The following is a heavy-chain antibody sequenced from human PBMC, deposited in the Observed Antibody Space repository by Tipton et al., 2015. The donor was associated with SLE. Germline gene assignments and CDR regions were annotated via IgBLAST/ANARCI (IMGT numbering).Heavy chain of an antibody. Sequence: TLSLTCAVYGGSFSGYYWSWIRQPPGKGLEWIGYIYYSGSTNYNPSLKSRVTISVDTSKNQFSLKLSSVTAADTAVYYCARGMAHFDYWGQGTLVTVSS. V-gene: IGHV4-59*01. J-gene: IGHJ4*02. CDR3: ARGMAHFDY. D-gene: IGHD2-8*01. CDR2: IYYSGST. CDR1: GGSFSGYY.